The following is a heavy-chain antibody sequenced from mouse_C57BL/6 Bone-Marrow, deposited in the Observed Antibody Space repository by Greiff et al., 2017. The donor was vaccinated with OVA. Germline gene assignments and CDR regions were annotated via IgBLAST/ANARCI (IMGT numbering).Heavy chain of an antibody. CDR3: ARFCDGFYCDMDY. CDR2: ISSGSSTI. V-gene: IGHV5-17*01. J-gene: IGHJ4*01. Sequence: VQLKESGGGLVKPGGSLKLSCAASGFTFSDYGMHWVRQAPEKGLEWVAYISSGSSTIYYADTVKGRFTISRDNAKNTLFLQMTSLRSEDTAMYYCARFCDGFYCDMDYWGQGTSVTVSS. CDR1: GFTFSDYG.